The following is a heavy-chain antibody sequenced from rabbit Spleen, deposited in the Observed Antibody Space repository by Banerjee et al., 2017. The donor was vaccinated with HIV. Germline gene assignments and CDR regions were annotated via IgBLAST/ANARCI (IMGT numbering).Heavy chain of an antibody. V-gene: IGHV1S45*01. CDR2: IYAGSSGTT. CDR1: GFTISSYYY. D-gene: IGHD8-1*01. Sequence: QEQLEESGGGLVQPEGSLTLTCTASGFTISSYYYMCWVRQAPGKGLEWIACIYAGSSGTTYSATWAKGRFTISKTSSTTVTLQMTSLTAADTATYFCARDTGTSFSTYGMDLWGQGTLVTVS. CDR3: ARDTGTSFSTYGMDL. J-gene: IGHJ6*01.